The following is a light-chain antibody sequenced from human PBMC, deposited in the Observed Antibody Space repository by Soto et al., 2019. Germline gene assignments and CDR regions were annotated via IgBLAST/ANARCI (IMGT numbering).Light chain of an antibody. CDR3: QQYGSSRT. J-gene: IGKJ1*01. Sequence: EIVMTQSPATLSVSPWERATLSCRASQSVRSSLAWYQQKPGQAPRLLIYGASSRATGIPDRFSGSGSGTDFTLTISRLEPEDFAVYYCQQYGSSRTFGQGTKVDIK. CDR1: QSVRSS. V-gene: IGKV3-20*01. CDR2: GAS.